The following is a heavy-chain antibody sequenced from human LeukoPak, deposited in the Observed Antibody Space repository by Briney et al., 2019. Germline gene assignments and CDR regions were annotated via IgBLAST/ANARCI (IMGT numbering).Heavy chain of an antibody. CDR1: GGSISSYY. CDR2: IYYSGST. CDR3: ARQPKYYGDYYFDY. V-gene: IGHV4-59*08. D-gene: IGHD4-17*01. Sequence: SETLSLTCTVSGGSISSYYGSWIRQPPGKGLEWIGYIYYSGSTNYNPSLKSRVTISVDTSKNQFSLKLSSVTAADTAVYYCARQPKYYGDYYFDYWGQGTLVTVSS. J-gene: IGHJ4*02.